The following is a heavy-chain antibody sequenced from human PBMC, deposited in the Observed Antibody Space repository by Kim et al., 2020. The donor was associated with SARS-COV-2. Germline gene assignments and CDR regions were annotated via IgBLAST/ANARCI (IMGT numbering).Heavy chain of an antibody. J-gene: IGHJ4*02. D-gene: IGHD4-17*01. CDR3: ARRADYGDRPFDY. V-gene: IGHV4-39*01. Sequence: YNPSLKSRVTISVDTTKNQFALRRSAVTAADTAVYYCARRADYGDRPFDYWGQGTLVTVSS.